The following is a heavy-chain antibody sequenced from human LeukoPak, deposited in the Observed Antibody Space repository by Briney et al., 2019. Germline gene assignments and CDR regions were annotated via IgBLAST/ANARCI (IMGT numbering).Heavy chain of an antibody. CDR3: AKGARSAYYRYYYYYMDV. CDR2: ITGDGGST. J-gene: IGHJ6*03. Sequence: PGGSLRLSCAASGFTFSSYAMSWVRQAPGKGLEWVSLITGDGGSTYYADFVKGRFTISRDNSKNSLYLQMNSLRTDDTALYYCAKGARSAYYRYYYYYMDVWGNGTTVTVSS. V-gene: IGHV3-43*02. D-gene: IGHD3-3*01. CDR1: GFTFSSYA.